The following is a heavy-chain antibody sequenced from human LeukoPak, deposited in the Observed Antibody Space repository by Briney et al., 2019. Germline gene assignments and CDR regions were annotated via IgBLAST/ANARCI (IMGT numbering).Heavy chain of an antibody. CDR3: ARETVLAAAGTF. CDR2: INPNSGGT. J-gene: IGHJ4*02. Sequence: ASLKVSCKAYGYTFTGYYMHWVRQAPGQGLEWMGWINPNSGGTNYAQKFQGRVTMTRDTSISTAYMELSRLRSDDTAVYYCARETVLAAAGTFWGQGTLVTVSS. V-gene: IGHV1-2*02. CDR1: GYTFTGYY. D-gene: IGHD6-13*01.